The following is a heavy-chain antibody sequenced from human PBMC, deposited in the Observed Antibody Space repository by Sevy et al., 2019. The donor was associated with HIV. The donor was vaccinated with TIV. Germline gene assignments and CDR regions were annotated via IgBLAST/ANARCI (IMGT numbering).Heavy chain of an antibody. CDR3: AHRGGVHYYYSDGYYSRAEYFQY. V-gene: IGHV2-5*01. Sequence: SGPTLVNPTQTLTLTCTFSGFSLSTSREGVGGIRQPPGKAMEWLAFIYWNDDQRYMPSLKSRLTITKDTSRNQVVLTMTIMDPVDTATYYCAHRGGVHYYYSDGYYSRAEYFQYWGQGTLVTVSS. J-gene: IGHJ1*01. D-gene: IGHD3-22*01. CDR2: IYWNDDQ. CDR1: GFSLSTSREG.